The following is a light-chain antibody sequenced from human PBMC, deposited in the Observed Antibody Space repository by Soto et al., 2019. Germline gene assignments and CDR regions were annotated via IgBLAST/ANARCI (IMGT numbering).Light chain of an antibody. CDR3: SSYTTSSTYV. J-gene: IGLJ1*01. CDR1: SSDVGRYNY. CDR2: DVI. Sequence: QSVLTQPASVSGSPGQSITISCTGTSSDVGRYNYVSWYQQYPGKAPKLLIYDVINRPSGVSNRFSGSKSGNTASLTISGLQAEDEADFYCSSYTTSSTYVFGTGTKVTVL. V-gene: IGLV2-14*01.